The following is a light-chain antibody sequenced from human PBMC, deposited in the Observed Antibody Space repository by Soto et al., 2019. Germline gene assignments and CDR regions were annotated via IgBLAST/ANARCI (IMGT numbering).Light chain of an antibody. CDR1: QTVRNNY. J-gene: IGKJ1*01. V-gene: IGKV3-20*01. Sequence: EIVQTQSPGTLSLSPGERATLSCRASQTVRNNYLAWYQQKPGQAPRLLIYNSSTRPTGIPDRFSGSGSGTDFTLTISRLEPEDFALYFCQQYRDLPQTFGQGTRVEIK. CDR2: NSS. CDR3: QQYRDLPQT.